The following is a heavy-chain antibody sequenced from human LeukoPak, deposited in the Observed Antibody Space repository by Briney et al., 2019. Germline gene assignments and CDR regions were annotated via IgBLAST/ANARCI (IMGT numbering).Heavy chain of an antibody. V-gene: IGHV3-33*06. J-gene: IGHJ6*03. CDR3: AKDGGRAAPIYYYCYYMDV. D-gene: IGHD1-26*01. Sequence: GGSLRLSCAASGFTFSSYGMHWVRQAPGKGLEWVAVIWYDGSNKYYADSMKGRFTISRDNSKNTLYLQMNSLRAEDTAVYYCAKDGGRAAPIYYYCYYMDVWGKGTTVTVSS. CDR1: GFTFSSYG. CDR2: IWYDGSNK.